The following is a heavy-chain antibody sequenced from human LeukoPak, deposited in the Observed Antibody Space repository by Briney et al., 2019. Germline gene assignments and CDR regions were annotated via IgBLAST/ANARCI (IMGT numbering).Heavy chain of an antibody. CDR3: AREEPLLRFLEWVTAYNWFDP. CDR2: IYHSGST. Sequence: SETLSLTCTVSGYSISSGYYWGWIRQPPGKGLEWIGSIYHSGSTYYNPSLKSRVTISVDTSKNQFSLKLSSVTAADTAVYYCAREEPLLRFLEWVTAYNWFDPWGQGTLVTVSS. D-gene: IGHD3-3*01. J-gene: IGHJ5*02. V-gene: IGHV4-38-2*02. CDR1: GYSISSGYY.